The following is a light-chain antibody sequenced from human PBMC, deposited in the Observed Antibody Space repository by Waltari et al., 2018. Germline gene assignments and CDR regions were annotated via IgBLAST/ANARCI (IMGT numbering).Light chain of an antibody. V-gene: IGLV3-9*01. CDR3: QVWDSGSVV. Sequence: SYELTQPLPVSVALGQTATTTARVDSIGRKSVHWDQQKPGQAPVLVIYRDDNRPSGIPERFSGSNSGDTATLTISSAQAGDEADYYCQVWDSGSVVFGGGTKLTVL. J-gene: IGLJ2*01. CDR2: RDD. CDR1: SIGRKS.